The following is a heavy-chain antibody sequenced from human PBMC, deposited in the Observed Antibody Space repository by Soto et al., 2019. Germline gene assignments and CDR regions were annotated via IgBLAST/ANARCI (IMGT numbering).Heavy chain of an antibody. J-gene: IGHJ3*02. V-gene: IGHV3-23*01. CDR2: ILVDGRT. Sequence: GGSLRLSCAASGFICSSYDMSWVRQAPGKGLEWVSTILVDGRTFYVDSVKGRFTISRDNSKNTVYLQMNSLTAEDTALYYCARATATGGGAFDICGQGTMVTVSS. CDR1: GFICSSYD. D-gene: IGHD2-8*02. CDR3: ARATATGGGAFDI.